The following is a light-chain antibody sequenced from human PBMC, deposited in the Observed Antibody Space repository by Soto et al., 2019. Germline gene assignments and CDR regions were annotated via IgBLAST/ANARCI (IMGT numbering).Light chain of an antibody. CDR1: SSNIGNNY. V-gene: IGLV1-51*01. CDR3: GTWDTSLSVGV. Sequence: QSALTQPPSVSAAPGQRVTISCSGSSSNIGNNYVSWYQQFPGRAPKLLIYDNNERPSGIPDRFSGSKSGTSATLGITGLRTGDEADYYCGTWDTSLSVGVFGGGTKLTVL. CDR2: DNN. J-gene: IGLJ2*01.